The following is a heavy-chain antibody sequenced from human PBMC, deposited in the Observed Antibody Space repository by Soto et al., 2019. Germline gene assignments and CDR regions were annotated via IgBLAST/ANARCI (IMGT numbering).Heavy chain of an antibody. CDR2: IIPMFDTT. D-gene: IGHD5-12*01. CDR3: TRHRGYSSGYWGQDF. Sequence: QVQLVQSGAEVKKPGSSVKVSCKASGGAFGSYAINWVRQAPGQGLEWMGGIIPMFDTTNYAQRFQGRVTVTADESTSTFYLELTRLRSEDTAMYYCTRHRGYSSGYWGQDFWGQGTLVTVSS. J-gene: IGHJ4*02. CDR1: GGAFGSYA. V-gene: IGHV1-69*01.